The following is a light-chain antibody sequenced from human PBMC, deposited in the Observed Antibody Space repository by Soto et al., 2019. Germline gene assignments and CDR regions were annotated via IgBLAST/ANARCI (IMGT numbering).Light chain of an antibody. Sequence: DIQMTQNPSNMYAAIGDRVTISCRASHTISSWLAWYQQKPGKASKCLIHQVSSLVGRAPSRCSGKGTGTEFTPTIASLQPDDVATYYSQQDYNFPITFGQGTRLEIK. J-gene: IGKJ5*01. CDR2: QVS. CDR1: HTISSW. CDR3: QQDYNFPIT. V-gene: IGKV1-5*03.